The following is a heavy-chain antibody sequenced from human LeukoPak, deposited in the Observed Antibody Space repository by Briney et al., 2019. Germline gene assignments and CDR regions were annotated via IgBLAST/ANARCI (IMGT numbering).Heavy chain of an antibody. Sequence: GGSLRLSCAASGFTLSTYSMNWVRQAPGKGLEWVSYISSSSSTIYYADSLKGRFTISRDNARKSLYLQMNSLRDEDTAVHYCARGVRYLDYWGQGTLVTVSS. V-gene: IGHV3-48*02. CDR1: GFTLSTYS. J-gene: IGHJ4*02. CDR2: ISSSSSTI. D-gene: IGHD3-10*01. CDR3: ARGVRYLDY.